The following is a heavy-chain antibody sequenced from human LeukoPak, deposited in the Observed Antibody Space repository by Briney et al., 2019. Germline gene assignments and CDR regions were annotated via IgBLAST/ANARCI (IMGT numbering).Heavy chain of an antibody. J-gene: IGHJ4*02. Sequence: GGSLRLSCAASGFTFSSYSMNWVRQAPGKGLEWVSSISSSSSYIYYADSVKGRFTISRDNAKNSLYLQMNSLRAEDTAVYYCARDVVYYDILTGYETRSYFDYWGQGTLVTVSS. CDR1: GFTFSSYS. V-gene: IGHV3-21*01. D-gene: IGHD3-9*01. CDR3: ARDVVYYDILTGYETRSYFDY. CDR2: ISSSSSYI.